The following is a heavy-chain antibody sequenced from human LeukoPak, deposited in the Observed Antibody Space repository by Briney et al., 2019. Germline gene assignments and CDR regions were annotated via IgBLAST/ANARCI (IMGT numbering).Heavy chain of an antibody. Sequence: GGSLRLACAASGFTFSNYWMSWVRQAPGKGLEWVANINQDGGEKYNVDSVKGRFTISRDNAKNSLYLQMNSVRAEDTAVYYCARNSRVGFDYWGQGTLVTVSS. CDR3: ARNSRVGFDY. D-gene: IGHD1-26*01. CDR1: GFTFSNYW. CDR2: INQDGGEK. V-gene: IGHV3-7*03. J-gene: IGHJ4*02.